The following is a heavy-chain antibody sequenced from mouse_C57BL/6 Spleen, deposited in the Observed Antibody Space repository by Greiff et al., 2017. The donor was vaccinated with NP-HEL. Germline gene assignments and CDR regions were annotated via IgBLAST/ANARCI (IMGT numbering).Heavy chain of an antibody. Sequence: EVKVEESGPGLVKPSQSLSLTCSVTGYSITSGYYWNWIRQFPGNKLEWMGYISYDGSNNYNPSLKNRISITRDTSKNQFFLKLNSVTTEDTATYYCAREDYGSSYDYYAMDYWGQGTSVTVSS. D-gene: IGHD1-1*01. J-gene: IGHJ4*01. CDR2: ISYDGSN. V-gene: IGHV3-6*01. CDR3: AREDYGSSYDYYAMDY. CDR1: GYSITSGYY.